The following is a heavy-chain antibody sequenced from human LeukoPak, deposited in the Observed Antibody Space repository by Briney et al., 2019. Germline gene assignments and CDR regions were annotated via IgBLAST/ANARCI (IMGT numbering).Heavy chain of an antibody. CDR1: GYSFTSYW. V-gene: IGHV5-10-1*01. D-gene: IGHD3-22*01. CDR3: ARGRPYYYDSSGYEDH. Sequence: GESLQISCKGSGYSFTSYWISWVRQMPGKGLEWMGRIDPSDSYTNYSPSFQGHVTISADKSISTAYLQWSSLKASDTAMYYCARGRPYYYDSSGYEDHWGQGTLVTVSS. CDR2: IDPSDSYT. J-gene: IGHJ4*02.